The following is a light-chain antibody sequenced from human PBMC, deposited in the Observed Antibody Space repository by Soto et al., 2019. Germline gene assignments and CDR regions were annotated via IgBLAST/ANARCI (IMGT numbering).Light chain of an antibody. V-gene: IGKV3-15*01. CDR3: QQYTVWPFT. CDR2: HAS. Sequence: VLTQSPGSLSLAPGGRAALSCSASQSVSSSYLAWYQQSPGRAPSLFIYHASTRATGVPDRFSGSGSGTEFTLTISSLQSEDFALYYCQQYTVWPFTFGGGTKVDI. CDR1: QSVSSSY. J-gene: IGKJ4*01.